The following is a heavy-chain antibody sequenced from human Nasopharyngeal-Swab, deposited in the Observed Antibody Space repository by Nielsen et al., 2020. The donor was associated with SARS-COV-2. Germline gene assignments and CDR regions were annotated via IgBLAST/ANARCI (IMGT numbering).Heavy chain of an antibody. CDR3: ARGYSSPDV. CDR1: GFTFSSYW. J-gene: IGHJ6*04. D-gene: IGHD6-13*01. V-gene: IGHV3-7*01. CDR2: IKQDGSEK. Sequence: GESLKISCAASGFTFSSYWMSWVRQAPGKGLEWVANIKQDGSEKYYVDSVKGRFTISRDNAKNSPYLQMNSLRAEDTAVYYCARGYSSPDVWGKGTTVTVSS.